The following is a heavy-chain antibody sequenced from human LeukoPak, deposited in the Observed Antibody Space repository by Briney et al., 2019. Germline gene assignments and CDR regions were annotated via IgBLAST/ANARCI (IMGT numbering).Heavy chain of an antibody. D-gene: IGHD1-7*01. J-gene: IGHJ4*02. CDR1: GYTFTSYG. CDR2: ISAYNGNT. Sequence: ASVKVSCKASGYTFTSYGISWVRQAPGQGLEWMGWISAYNGNTNYAQKLQGRVTMTTDTSTSTAYMELRSLRSDDTAVYYCARGYYLWNLAHQNFDYWGQGTLVTVSS. V-gene: IGHV1-18*01. CDR3: ARGYYLWNLAHQNFDY.